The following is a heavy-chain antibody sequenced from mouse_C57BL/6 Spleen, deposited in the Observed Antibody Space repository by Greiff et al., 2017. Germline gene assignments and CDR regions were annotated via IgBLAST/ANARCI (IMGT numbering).Heavy chain of an antibody. CDR1: GYSITSGYY. Sequence: EVKLMESGPGLVKPSQSLSLTCSVTGYSITSGYYWNWIRQFPGNKLEWMGYISYDGSNNYNPSLKNRISITRDTSKNQFFLKLNSVTTEDTATYYCARWGGDYYAMDYWGQGTSVTVSS. V-gene: IGHV3-6*01. J-gene: IGHJ4*01. CDR2: ISYDGSN. CDR3: ARWGGDYYAMDY.